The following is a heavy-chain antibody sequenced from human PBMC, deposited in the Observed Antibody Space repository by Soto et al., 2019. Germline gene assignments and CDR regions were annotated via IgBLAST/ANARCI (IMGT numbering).Heavy chain of an antibody. CDR2: ISYDGSNK. Sequence: GGSLRLSCAASGFTFSSYAMHWVRQAPGKGLEWVAVISYDGSNKYYADSVKGRFTISRDNSKNTLYLQMNSLRAEDTAVYYCARETFRAMKEYYYYGMDVWGQGTTVTVSS. D-gene: IGHD3-10*01. CDR1: GFTFSSYA. V-gene: IGHV3-30-3*01. J-gene: IGHJ6*02. CDR3: ARETFRAMKEYYYYGMDV.